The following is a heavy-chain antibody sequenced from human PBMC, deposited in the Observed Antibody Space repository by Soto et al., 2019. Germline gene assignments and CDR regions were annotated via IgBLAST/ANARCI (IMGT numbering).Heavy chain of an antibody. J-gene: IGHJ6*03. V-gene: IGHV4-39*01. CDR1: GGSISSSSYY. Sequence: SETLSLTCTVSGGSISSSSYYWGWIRQPPGKGLEWIGSIYYSGSTYYNPSLKSRVTISVDTSKNQFSLKLSSVTAADTAVYYCAMNRHYVRWFGESWGLKNYYYYYYMDVWGKGTTVTVSS. CDR3: AMNRHYVRWFGESWGLKNYYYYYYMDV. CDR2: IYYSGST. D-gene: IGHD3-10*01.